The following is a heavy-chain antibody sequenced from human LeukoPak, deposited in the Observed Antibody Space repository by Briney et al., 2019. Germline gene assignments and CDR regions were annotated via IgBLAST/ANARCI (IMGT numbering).Heavy chain of an antibody. V-gene: IGHV4-59*01. CDR1: GGSISGYY. CDR3: ARDRDGYSGYVGYWYFDL. D-gene: IGHD5-12*01. CDR2: IYYSGST. Sequence: SETLSLTCTVSGGSISGYYWSWIRQPPGKGLEWIGYIYYSGSTSYNPSLKSRVTISVDTSKNQFSLKLSSVTAADTAVYYCARDRDGYSGYVGYWYFDLWGRGTLVTVSS. J-gene: IGHJ2*01.